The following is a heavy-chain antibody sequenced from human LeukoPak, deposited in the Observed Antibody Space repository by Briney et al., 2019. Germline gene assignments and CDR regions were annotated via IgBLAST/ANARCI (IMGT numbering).Heavy chain of an antibody. D-gene: IGHD5-18*01. CDR3: ARDRTAMAREPVYFDY. CDR2: IYTSGST. CDR1: GGSISSGSYY. V-gene: IGHV4-61*02. Sequence: SQTLSLTCTVPGGSISSGSYYWSWIRQPAGKGLEWIGRIYTSGSTNYNPSLKSRVTISVDTSKNQFSLKLSSVTAADTAVYYCARDRTAMAREPVYFDYWGQGTLVTVSS. J-gene: IGHJ4*02.